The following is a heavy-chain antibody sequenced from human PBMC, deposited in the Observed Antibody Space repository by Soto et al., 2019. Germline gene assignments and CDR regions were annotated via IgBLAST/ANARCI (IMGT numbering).Heavy chain of an antibody. J-gene: IGHJ3*01. V-gene: IGHV3-73*01. CDR3: SRQDPVGVVQNDALDF. CDR1: GFTFSVSA. D-gene: IGHD2-8*01. CDR2: IRNKGNSYAT. Sequence: GGSLRLSCAASGFTFSVSAMHWVRQASGKGLEWVGRIRNKGNSYATEYTASVKDRFTISRDDSKNTVYLQMNSLKTEDTAVYYYSRQDPVGVVQNDALDFWGQGTVVTVSS.